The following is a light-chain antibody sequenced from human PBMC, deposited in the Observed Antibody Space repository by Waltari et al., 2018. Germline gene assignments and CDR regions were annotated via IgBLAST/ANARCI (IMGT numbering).Light chain of an antibody. CDR2: RNT. J-gene: IGLJ1*01. Sequence: QAGLTQPPSVSKGLRQTATLTCTGNSNNVGNQGAAWLQQHQGHPPKLLSYRNTNRPSGISDRFCASRSGNTASLTITGLQPEDEADYYCSAWDISLTAHVFGSGTKVTVL. CDR1: SNNVGNQG. V-gene: IGLV10-54*04. CDR3: SAWDISLTAHV.